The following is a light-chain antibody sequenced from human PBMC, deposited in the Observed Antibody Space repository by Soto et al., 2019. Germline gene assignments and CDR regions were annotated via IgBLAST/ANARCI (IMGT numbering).Light chain of an antibody. CDR2: GAS. J-gene: IGKJ1*01. V-gene: IGKV3-20*01. CDR1: QSVSSSY. CDR3: QQFDTSPRT. Sequence: EIVLTQSPGTLSLSPGERATLSCRASQSVSSSYLAWYQQKPGQAPRLLIYGASSRATGIPDRLSGSGSGPDLTLTISRLEPEDCAVYYCQQFDTSPRTFGQGTKVEIK.